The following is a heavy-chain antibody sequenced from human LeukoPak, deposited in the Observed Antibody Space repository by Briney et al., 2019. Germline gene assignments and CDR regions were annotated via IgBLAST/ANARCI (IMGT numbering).Heavy chain of an antibody. J-gene: IGHJ4*02. CDR1: GFMFHDYA. D-gene: IGHD6-19*01. Sequence: GGSLGLSCAAPGFMFHDYAIHWVRQAPGKGLEWDSLISGDGGSTFYADSVKGRFTISRDNSKNSLYLQMSSLRSEDTALYYCARESESSGWYDYWGQGTLVTVSS. CDR2: ISGDGGST. CDR3: ARESESSGWYDY. V-gene: IGHV3-43*02.